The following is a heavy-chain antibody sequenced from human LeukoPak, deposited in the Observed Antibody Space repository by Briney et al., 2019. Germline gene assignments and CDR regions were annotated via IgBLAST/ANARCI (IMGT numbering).Heavy chain of an antibody. D-gene: IGHD1-26*01. CDR1: GFTFRDYW. CDR3: ARDYPSGSYLLDY. Sequence: GGSLRLSCEASGFTFRDYWMTWVRQAPGKGLVWVSRINSDGSSTSYADSVKGRFTISRDNAKNTLYLQMNSLRAEDTAVYYCARDYPSGSYLLDYWGQGTLVTVSS. CDR2: INSDGSST. V-gene: IGHV3-74*01. J-gene: IGHJ4*02.